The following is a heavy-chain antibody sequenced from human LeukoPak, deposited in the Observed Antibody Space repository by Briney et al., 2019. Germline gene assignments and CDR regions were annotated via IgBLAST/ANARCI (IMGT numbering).Heavy chain of an antibody. D-gene: IGHD3-3*01. CDR3: ARPDYDFWSGYYAY. CDR2: ISSSGSTI. Sequence: PGGSLRLSCAASGFTVSSNYMSWIRQAPGKGLEWVSYISSSGSTIYYADSVKGRFSISRDNAKNSLYLQMNSLRAEDTAVYYCARPDYDFWSGYYAYWGQGTLVTVSS. CDR1: GFTVSSNY. V-gene: IGHV3-11*04. J-gene: IGHJ4*02.